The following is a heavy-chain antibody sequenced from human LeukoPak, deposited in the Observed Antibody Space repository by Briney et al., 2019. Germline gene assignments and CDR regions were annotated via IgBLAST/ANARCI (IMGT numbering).Heavy chain of an antibody. CDR2: ISSSSTI. CDR1: GFTFSSYS. CDR3: ARGGKWSFDY. Sequence: GGSLRLSCAASGFTFSSYSMNWVRQAPGKGLEWVSYISSSSTIYYADSVKGRFTIFRDNAKNSLYLQMNSLRAEDTAVYYCARGGKWSFDYWGQGTLVTVSS. J-gene: IGHJ4*02. D-gene: IGHD2-15*01. V-gene: IGHV3-48*01.